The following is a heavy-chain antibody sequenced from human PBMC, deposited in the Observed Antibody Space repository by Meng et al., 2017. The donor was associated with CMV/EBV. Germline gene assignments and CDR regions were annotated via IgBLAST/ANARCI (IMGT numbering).Heavy chain of an antibody. Sequence: GSLRLSCAASGFTFSSYAMHWVRQAPGKGLEWVAVISYDGSNKYYADSVKGRFTISRDNSKNTLYLQMNSLRAEDTAVYYCARDQRKTYYDFWSGYYFDYWGQGTLVTVSS. CDR1: GFTFSSYA. V-gene: IGHV3-30-3*01. CDR3: ARDQRKTYYDFWSGYYFDY. J-gene: IGHJ4*02. D-gene: IGHD3-3*01. CDR2: ISYDGSNK.